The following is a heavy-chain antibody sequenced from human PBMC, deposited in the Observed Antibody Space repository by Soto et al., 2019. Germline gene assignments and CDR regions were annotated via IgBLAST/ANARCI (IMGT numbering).Heavy chain of an antibody. CDR2: MWDDGSNE. Sequence: QEQLVESGGGVVQPGGSLRLSCAASAFTFHNYAMHWVRQAPGKGLEWVAVMWDDGSNEYYADSVKGRFTISRDNSKNSLYLQMNRLRAEDTAVYYCAKDKYTSGWWYFELWGRGTLVTVSS. J-gene: IGHJ2*01. D-gene: IGHD6-19*01. CDR3: AKDKYTSGWWYFEL. CDR1: AFTFHNYA. V-gene: IGHV3-33*06.